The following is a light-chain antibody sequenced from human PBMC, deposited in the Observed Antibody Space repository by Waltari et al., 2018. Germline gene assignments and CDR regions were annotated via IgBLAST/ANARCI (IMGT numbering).Light chain of an antibody. Sequence: QSVLTQPPSVSGTPGQRVTISCPGSSSNLGRYAVNWYQQFPGTAPKLLIYYNNQRPSGVPDRFSGSKSGTSASLAISGLQSADEADYHCSAWDDSLNAWVFGGGTRLTVL. CDR3: SAWDDSLNAWV. J-gene: IGLJ3*02. V-gene: IGLV1-44*01. CDR1: SSNLGRYA. CDR2: YNN.